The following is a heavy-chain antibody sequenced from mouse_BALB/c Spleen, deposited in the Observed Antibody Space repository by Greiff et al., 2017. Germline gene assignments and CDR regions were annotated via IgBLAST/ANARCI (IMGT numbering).Heavy chain of an antibody. D-gene: IGHD2-3*01. CDR1: GFTFSSYG. CDR3: AREEIYDGYPYAMDY. J-gene: IGHJ4*01. V-gene: IGHV5-6-3*01. Sequence: EVKLMESGGGLVQPGGSLKLSCAASGFTFSSYGMSWVRQTPDKRLELVATINSNGGSTYYPDSVKGRFTISRDNAKNTLYLQMSSLKSEDTAMYYCAREEIYDGYPYAMDYWGQGTSVTVSS. CDR2: INSNGGST.